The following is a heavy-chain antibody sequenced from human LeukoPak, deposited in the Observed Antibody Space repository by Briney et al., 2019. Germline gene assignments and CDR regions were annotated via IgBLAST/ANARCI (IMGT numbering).Heavy chain of an antibody. V-gene: IGHV3-23*01. Sequence: GGSLRLSCAAPGFTFSSYAMSWVRQAPGKGLEWVSAISGSGGSTYYADSVKGRFTISRDNSKNTLYLQMNSLRAEDTAVYYCAKVVRYFDWLSSLDYWGQGTLVTVSS. CDR2: ISGSGGST. J-gene: IGHJ4*02. CDR3: AKVVRYFDWLSSLDY. D-gene: IGHD3-9*01. CDR1: GFTFSSYA.